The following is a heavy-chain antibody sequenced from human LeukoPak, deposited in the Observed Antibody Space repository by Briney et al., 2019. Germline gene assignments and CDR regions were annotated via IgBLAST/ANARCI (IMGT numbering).Heavy chain of an antibody. J-gene: IGHJ6*02. CDR1: GYSISSGYY. V-gene: IGHV4-38-2*02. D-gene: IGHD3-10*01. CDR2: IYHSGST. CDR3: ARDYYGSGSPIDGMDV. Sequence: SETLSLTCTVSGYSISSGYYWGWIRQPPGKGLEWIGSIYHSGSTYYNPSLKSRVTISVDTSKNQFSLKLSSVTAADTAVYYCARDYYGSGSPIDGMDVWGQGTTVTVSS.